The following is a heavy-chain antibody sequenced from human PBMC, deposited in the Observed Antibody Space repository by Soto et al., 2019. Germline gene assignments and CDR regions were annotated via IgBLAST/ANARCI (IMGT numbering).Heavy chain of an antibody. D-gene: IGHD3-9*01. V-gene: IGHV3-30*03. J-gene: IGHJ4*02. CDR3: APDYDILTGYSSAHFDY. CDR2: ISYDGSNK. CDR1: GFTFSSYG. Sequence: HPGGSLRLSCAASGFTFSSYGMHWVRQAPGKGLEWVAVISYDGSNKYYADSVKGRFTISRDNFKNTLYLQMNSLRAEDTAVYYCAPDYDILTGYSSAHFDYWGQGALVTVSS.